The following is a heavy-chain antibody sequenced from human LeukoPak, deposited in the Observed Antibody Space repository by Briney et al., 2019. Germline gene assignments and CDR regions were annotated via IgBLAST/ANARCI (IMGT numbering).Heavy chain of an antibody. J-gene: IGHJ4*02. Sequence: GGSLRLSCAISGFIFNTNGMNWVRQSPGKGLEWLATIAGGDESTYYADSVKGRFAISRDNSKNTVFLHMNSLRVEDTAVYYCAGGVYWSLDYWAQGPPVPV. V-gene: IGHV3-23*01. CDR2: IAGGDEST. CDR3: AGGVYWSLDY. CDR1: GFIFNTNG. D-gene: IGHD1-1*01.